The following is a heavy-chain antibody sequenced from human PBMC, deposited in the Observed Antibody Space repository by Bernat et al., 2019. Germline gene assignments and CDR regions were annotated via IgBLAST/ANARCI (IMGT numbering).Heavy chain of an antibody. CDR1: GFTFSSYW. CDR3: ARGSSSGQSLYYFDD. Sequence: EVQLVESGGGLVQPGGSLRLSCAASGFTFSSYWMSWVRQAPGKGLEWVANINQDGSEKYYVDSVKGRFTISRDNAKNSLYLQMNSLRAEDTAVYYCARGSSSGQSLYYFDDWGQGTLVTVSS. CDR2: INQDGSEK. J-gene: IGHJ4*02. V-gene: IGHV3-7*03. D-gene: IGHD6-19*01.